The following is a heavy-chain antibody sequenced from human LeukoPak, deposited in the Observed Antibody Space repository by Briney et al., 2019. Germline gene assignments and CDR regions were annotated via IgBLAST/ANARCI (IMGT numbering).Heavy chain of an antibody. CDR3: ARDMYGDYEDFYYGMDV. V-gene: IGHV3-30*04. D-gene: IGHD4-17*01. Sequence: PGGSLRLSCAASGFTFRSFAMSWVRQAPGKGLEWVAVISYDGSNKYYADSVKGRFTISRDNSKNTLYLQMNSLRAEDTAVYYCARDMYGDYEDFYYGMDVWGQGTTVTVPS. CDR1: GFTFRSFA. J-gene: IGHJ6*02. CDR2: ISYDGSNK.